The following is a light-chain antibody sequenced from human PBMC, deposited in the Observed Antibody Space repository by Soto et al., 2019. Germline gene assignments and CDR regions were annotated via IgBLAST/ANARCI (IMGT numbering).Light chain of an antibody. J-gene: IGKJ1*01. CDR1: QGISSY. CDR3: QQYNNWPPEWT. Sequence: DLQLTQSPSFLSASVGDRVTITCRASQGISSYLAWYQQKPGKAPKLLIYAASTLQSGVPSRFSGSGSGTEFTLTISSLQSEDFAVYYCQQYNNWPPEWTFGQGTKVDIK. CDR2: AAS. V-gene: IGKV1-9*01.